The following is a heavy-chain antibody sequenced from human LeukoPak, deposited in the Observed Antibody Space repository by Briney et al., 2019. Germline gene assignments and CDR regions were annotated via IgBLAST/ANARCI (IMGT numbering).Heavy chain of an antibody. CDR1: GFTFSTYS. Sequence: SGGSLRLSCAASGFTFSTYSMNWVRQAPGKGLEWLSYISSSSDRILYADSVKGRFTISRDNAKNSLYLQMTSLRDGDTAVYYCARVPRGADNWFDPWGQGTLVTVSS. V-gene: IGHV3-48*02. D-gene: IGHD3-10*01. J-gene: IGHJ5*02. CDR2: ISSSSDRI. CDR3: ARVPRGADNWFDP.